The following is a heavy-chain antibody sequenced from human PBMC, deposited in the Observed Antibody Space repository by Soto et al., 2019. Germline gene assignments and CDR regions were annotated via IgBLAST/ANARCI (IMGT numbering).Heavy chain of an antibody. CDR2: ISGSGGST. D-gene: IGHD5-18*01. CDR1: GFTFSSYA. Sequence: GGSLRLSCAASGFTFSSYAMSWVRQAPGKGLEWVSAISGSGGSTYYADSVKGRFTISRDNSKNTLYLQMNSLRAEDTAVYYCAKVLRDTAMVPRIPSFDYWGQGTLVTVSS. J-gene: IGHJ4*02. V-gene: IGHV3-23*01. CDR3: AKVLRDTAMVPRIPSFDY.